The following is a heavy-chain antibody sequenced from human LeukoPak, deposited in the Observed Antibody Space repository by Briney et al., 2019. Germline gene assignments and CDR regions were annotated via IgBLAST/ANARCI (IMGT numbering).Heavy chain of an antibody. CDR2: IYHSGST. CDR1: GGSISSGGYS. CDR3: ARAYGDYVDWFDP. D-gene: IGHD4-17*01. J-gene: IGHJ5*02. Sequence: SETLSLTCAVSGGSISSGGYSWSWIRQPPGEGLEWIGYIYHSGSTYYNPSLKSRVTISVDRSKNQFSLKLSSVTAADTAVYYCARAYGDYVDWFDPWGQGTLVTVSS. V-gene: IGHV4-30-2*01.